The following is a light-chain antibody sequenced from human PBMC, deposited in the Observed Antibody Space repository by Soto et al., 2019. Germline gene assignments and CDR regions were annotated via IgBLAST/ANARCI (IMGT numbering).Light chain of an antibody. V-gene: IGLV2-14*03. CDR2: DVS. CDR3: SSYGASSTL. CDR1: STDIGSYNY. Sequence: QSALTQPASLSGSPGQSITISCTGTSTDIGSYNYVSWYQQHPGKAPKLMIFDVSYRPSGISDRFSGSKSGNTASLTISGLQPEDEADYYCSSYGASSTLFGGGTKLTV. J-gene: IGLJ2*01.